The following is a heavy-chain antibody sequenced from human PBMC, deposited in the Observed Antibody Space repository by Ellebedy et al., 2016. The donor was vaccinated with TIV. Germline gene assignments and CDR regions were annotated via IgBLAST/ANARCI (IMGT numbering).Heavy chain of an antibody. D-gene: IGHD2-2*02. CDR2: IRSKANTYAT. CDR3: TRGDEYPVDY. J-gene: IGHJ4*02. V-gene: IGHV3-73*01. Sequence: GGSLRLXXAGSGFTFSGSAIYWVRQASGKGLEWVGRIRSKANTYATTYAASVKGRFTISRDDSKNTAYLQMNSLKTEDTAIYYCTRGDEYPVDYWGQGTLVTVSS. CDR1: GFTFSGSA.